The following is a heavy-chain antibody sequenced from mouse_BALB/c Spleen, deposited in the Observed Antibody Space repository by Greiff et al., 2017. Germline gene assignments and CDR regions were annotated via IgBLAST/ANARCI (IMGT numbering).Heavy chain of an antibody. CDR1: GFNIKDTY. D-gene: IGHD6-1*01. CDR2: IDPANGNT. Sequence: EVQGVESGAELVKPGASVKLSCTASGFNIKDTYMHWVKQRPEQGLEWIGRIDPANGNTKYDPKFQGKATITADTSSNTAYLQLSSLTSEDTAVYYCASEFAYWGQGTLVTVSA. CDR3: ASEFAY. V-gene: IGHV14-3*02. J-gene: IGHJ3*01.